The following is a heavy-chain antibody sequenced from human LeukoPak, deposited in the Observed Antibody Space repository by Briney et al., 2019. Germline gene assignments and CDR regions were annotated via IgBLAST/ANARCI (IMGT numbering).Heavy chain of an antibody. CDR2: ISAYNGNT. Sequence: ASVKVSCKASGYTFTSYGISWVRQAPGQGLEWMGWISAYNGNTNYAQKLQGRVTMTTDTSTSTAYMELRSLRSDDTAVYYCARGIYCSGGSCYDYYYYMDVWGKGTTVTVSS. CDR3: ARGIYCSGGSCYDYYYYMDV. V-gene: IGHV1-18*01. D-gene: IGHD2-15*01. J-gene: IGHJ6*03. CDR1: GYTFTSYG.